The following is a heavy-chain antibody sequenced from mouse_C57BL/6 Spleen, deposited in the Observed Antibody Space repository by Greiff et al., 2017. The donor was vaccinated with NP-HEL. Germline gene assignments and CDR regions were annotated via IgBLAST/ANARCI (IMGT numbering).Heavy chain of an antibody. Sequence: QVQLQQPGAELVRPGSSVKLSCTASGYTFTSYWMHWVQQRPIQGLEWIGNIDASDSETHYTQKFKDKATLTVDNSSSTAYMQLSSLTSEDSAVYYSARRACYGGPHWYFDVWGTGTTVTVSS. D-gene: IGHD6-5*01. CDR2: IDASDSET. J-gene: IGHJ1*03. V-gene: IGHV1-52*01. CDR3: ARRACYGGPHWYFDV. CDR1: GYTFTSYW.